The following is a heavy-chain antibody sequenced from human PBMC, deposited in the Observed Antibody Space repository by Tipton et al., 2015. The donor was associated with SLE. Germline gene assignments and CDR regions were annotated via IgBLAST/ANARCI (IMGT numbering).Heavy chain of an antibody. CDR3: ARGRLERRRRDFDY. D-gene: IGHD1-1*01. J-gene: IGHJ4*02. CDR2: IYYSGST. V-gene: IGHV4-39*07. CDR1: GASVSNGPYY. Sequence: TLSLTCTVSGASVSNGPYYWGWIRQPPGKGLEWIGSIYYSGSTYYNPSLKSRVTISVDTSKNQFSLKLSSVTAADTAVYYCARGRLERRRRDFDYWGQGTLVTVSS.